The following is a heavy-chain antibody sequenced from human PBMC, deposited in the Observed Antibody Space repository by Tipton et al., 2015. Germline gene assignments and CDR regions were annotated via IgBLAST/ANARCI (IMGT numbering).Heavy chain of an antibody. J-gene: IGHJ6*02. CDR3: ASGHGDYVNGMDV. Sequence: TLSLTCTVSGGSFSDYYWSWIRQSPGEGLEWIGYIYYSGSTNYNPSLRSRVAMSMDTSKNQFSLKLSSVTAADTAVYYCASGHGDYVNGMDVWGQGTTVTVSS. CDR1: GGSFSDYY. D-gene: IGHD4-17*01. V-gene: IGHV4-59*01. CDR2: IYYSGST.